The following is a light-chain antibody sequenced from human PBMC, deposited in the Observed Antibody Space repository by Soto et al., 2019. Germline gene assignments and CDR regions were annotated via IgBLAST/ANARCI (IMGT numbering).Light chain of an antibody. CDR1: SSVVGRYDY. CDR2: EVS. CDR3: SSHTTYNTRV. V-gene: IGLV2-14*01. Sequence: ALTQPASVSGSPGQSIAISCTGTSSVVGRYDYVSWYQHHPGKAPKLIIHEVSNRPSGVSDRFSGSKSGNTASLTISGLQADDEADYYCSSHTTYNTRVVVTGTKVTVL. J-gene: IGLJ1*01.